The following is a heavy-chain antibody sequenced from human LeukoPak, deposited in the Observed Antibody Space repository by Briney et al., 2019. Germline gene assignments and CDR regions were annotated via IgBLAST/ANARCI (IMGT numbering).Heavy chain of an antibody. CDR2: INPNSGGT. CDR3: AREMGQQLAYYYYGMDV. V-gene: IGHV1-2*02. J-gene: IGHJ6*02. CDR1: GYTFTGYY. D-gene: IGHD6-13*01. Sequence: ASVTVSCKASGYTFTGYYMHWVRQAPGQGLEWMGWINPNSGGTNYAQKFQGRVTMTRDTSISTAYMELGRLRSDDTAVYYCAREMGQQLAYYYYGMDVWGQGTTVTVSS.